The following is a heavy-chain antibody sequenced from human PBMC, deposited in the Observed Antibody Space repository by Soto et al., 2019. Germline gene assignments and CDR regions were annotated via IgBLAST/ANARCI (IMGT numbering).Heavy chain of an antibody. CDR2: IKQDGSEK. J-gene: IGHJ6*02. D-gene: IGHD3-3*01. Sequence: EVQLVESGGGLVQPGGSLILSCAASGFTFSSYWMSWVRQAPGKGLEWVANIKQDGSEKYYVDSVKGRFTISRDNAKNSLYLQMNSLRAEDTAVYYCASSDYDFSSNSYGTDVWCQGTTLTVSS. V-gene: IGHV3-7*01. CDR3: ASSDYDFSSNSYGTDV. CDR1: GFTFSSYW.